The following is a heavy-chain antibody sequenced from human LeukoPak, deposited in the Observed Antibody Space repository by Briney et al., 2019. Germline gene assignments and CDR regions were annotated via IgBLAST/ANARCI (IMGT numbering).Heavy chain of an antibody. CDR3: AKDLRLRGYSYGQNFDY. CDR1: GFTVSSNY. J-gene: IGHJ4*02. Sequence: GGSLRLSCAASGFTVSSNYMSWVRQAPGKGLEWVSAISGSGGSTYYADSVKGRFTISRDNSKNTLYLQMNSLRAEDTAVYYCAKDLRLRGYSYGQNFDYWGQGTLVTVSS. D-gene: IGHD5-18*01. CDR2: ISGSGGST. V-gene: IGHV3-23*01.